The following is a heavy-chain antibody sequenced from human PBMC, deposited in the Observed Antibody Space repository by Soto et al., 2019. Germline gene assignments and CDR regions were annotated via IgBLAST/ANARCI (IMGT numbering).Heavy chain of an antibody. CDR1: GYSISSGYY. V-gene: IGHV4-38-2*01. CDR2: IYHGGST. Sequence: PSETLSLTCAVSGYSISSGYYWGWLRQPPGKGLEWIGSIYHGGSTYYNPSLNSRVTISIDMTNNHASLILNSVTAADTAVYYCESVGPWVPSSYDSSPYTFGSWFDSWGQGTLVTVSS. J-gene: IGHJ5*01. CDR3: ESVGPWVPSSYDSSPYTFGSWFDS. D-gene: IGHD3-22*01.